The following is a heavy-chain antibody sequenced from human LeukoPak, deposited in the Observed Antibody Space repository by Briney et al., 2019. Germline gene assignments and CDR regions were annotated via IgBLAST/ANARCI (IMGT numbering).Heavy chain of an antibody. CDR3: TTDLGQLDGADY. Sequence: GGSLRLSCAASGFTFSNAWMNWVRQAPGKGLEWVGRIKSKTDGGTTDYAAPVKGRFTISRDDSKNTLYPQMNSLKTEDTAVYYCTTDLGQLDGADYWGQGTLVTVSS. CDR2: IKSKTDGGTT. CDR1: GFTFSNAW. J-gene: IGHJ4*02. D-gene: IGHD6-6*01. V-gene: IGHV3-15*07.